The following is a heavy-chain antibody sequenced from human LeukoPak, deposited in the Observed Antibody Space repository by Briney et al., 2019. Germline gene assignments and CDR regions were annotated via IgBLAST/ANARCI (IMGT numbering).Heavy chain of an antibody. D-gene: IGHD3-3*01. V-gene: IGHV4-4*02. CDR3: AREGGFYRPLDY. J-gene: IGHJ4*02. Sequence: SGTLSLTCAVSGGSITTTNWWTWVRQPPGKGLEWIGEVHLDGRTNYNPSLKSRLIMSVDLPENHISLKLTSVTAADTAVYYCAREGGFYRPLDYSGQGTLVTVSS. CDR1: GGSITTTNW. CDR2: VHLDGRT.